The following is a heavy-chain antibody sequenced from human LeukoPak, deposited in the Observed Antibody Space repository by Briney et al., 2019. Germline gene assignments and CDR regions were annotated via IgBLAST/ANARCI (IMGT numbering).Heavy chain of an antibody. D-gene: IGHD6-13*01. J-gene: IGHJ4*02. CDR3: ARGRSGYSSSWYVSVYFDY. V-gene: IGHV4-34*01. CDR2: INHSGST. CDR1: GGSFRGYY. Sequence: PSETLSLTCAVYGGSFRGYYWSWIRQPPGKGLEWIGEINHSGSTNYNPSLKGRVTISVDTSKNQFSLKLSSVTAADTAVYYCARGRSGYSSSWYVSVYFDYWGQGTLVTVSS.